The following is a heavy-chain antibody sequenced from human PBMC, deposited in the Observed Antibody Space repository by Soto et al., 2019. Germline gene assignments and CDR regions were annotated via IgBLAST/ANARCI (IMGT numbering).Heavy chain of an antibody. V-gene: IGHV3-21*01. D-gene: IGHD5-12*01. Sequence: PGGSLRLSCAASGFTFSSYSMNWVRQAPGKGLEWVSSISSSSSYIYYADSVKGRFTISRDNAKNSLYLQMNSLRAEDTAVYYCARSTVEMATITLDYWGQGTLVTVSS. CDR1: GFTFSSYS. J-gene: IGHJ4*02. CDR3: ARSTVEMATITLDY. CDR2: ISSSSSYI.